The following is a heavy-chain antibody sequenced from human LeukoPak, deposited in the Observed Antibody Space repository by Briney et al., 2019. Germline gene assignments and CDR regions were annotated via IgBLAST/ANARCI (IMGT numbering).Heavy chain of an antibody. V-gene: IGHV4-31*03. CDR3: ARGMATTLDY. D-gene: IGHD5-24*01. Sequence: SGTLSLTCTVSGGSISSGGYYWSWIRQHPGKGLEWIGYIYYSGSTYYNPSLKSRVTISVDTSKNQFSLKLSSVTAADTAVYYCARGMATTLDYWGQGTLVTVSS. CDR2: IYYSGST. CDR1: GGSISSGGYY. J-gene: IGHJ4*02.